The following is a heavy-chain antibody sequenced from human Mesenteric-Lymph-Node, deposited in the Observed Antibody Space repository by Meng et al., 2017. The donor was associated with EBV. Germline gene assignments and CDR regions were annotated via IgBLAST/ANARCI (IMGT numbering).Heavy chain of an antibody. D-gene: IGHD3-10*01. V-gene: IGHV4-38-2*02. CDR2: VFYSGST. J-gene: IGHJ4*02. CDR1: GDSISSNYC. Sequence: QVQLQESGPGLVKPSGTLSLTCACSGDSISSNYCWNWIRQSPGKGLEWIGSVFYSGSTYYNPSLKSRVTISVDTSTGEFSLKLTSVTAADTAIYYCARDEPMVRGLFDSWGQGTLVTVSS. CDR3: ARDEPMVRGLFDS.